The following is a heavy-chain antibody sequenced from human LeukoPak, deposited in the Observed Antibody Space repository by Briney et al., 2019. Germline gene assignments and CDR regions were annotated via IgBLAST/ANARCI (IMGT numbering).Heavy chain of an antibody. CDR1: GYTFTGNY. CDR3: ARKGLRLGWFDP. CDR2: INPNSGGT. V-gene: IGHV1-2*02. Sequence: GASVKVSCKSSGYTFTGNYMHWVRQPPGPGLEWKGWINPNSGGTNYAQKFQGRVTMTRDTSSSTAYMELSRLRSVVTAVYYCARKGLRLGWFDPWGQGTLVTVSS. J-gene: IGHJ5*02. D-gene: IGHD6-19*01.